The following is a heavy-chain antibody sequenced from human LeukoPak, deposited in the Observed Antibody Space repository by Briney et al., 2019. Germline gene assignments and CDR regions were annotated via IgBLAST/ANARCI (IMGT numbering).Heavy chain of an antibody. V-gene: IGHV1-46*01. D-gene: IGHD3-22*01. CDR2: INPSGGGT. J-gene: IGHJ6*02. CDR1: GYTFTSYY. CDR3: ARPLYYYDSSGYSYGRGMDYYYGMDV. Sequence: ASVKVSFKASGYTFTSYYMHWERQAPGQGLEWMGIINPSGGGTSYAQKFQGRVTMTRDTSTNTVYMELSSLRSEDTAMYYCARPLYYYDSSGYSYGRGMDYYYGMDVWGQGTTVTVSS.